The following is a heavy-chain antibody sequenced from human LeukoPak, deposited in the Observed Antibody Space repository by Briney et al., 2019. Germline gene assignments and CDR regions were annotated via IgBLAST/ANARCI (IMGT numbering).Heavy chain of an antibody. CDR3: ASRIPVAGNSYFDS. V-gene: IGHV4-34*01. CDR1: GGSFGGYH. J-gene: IGHJ4*02. D-gene: IGHD6-19*01. CDR2: TNHSGST. Sequence: PETLSLTCAVYGGSFGGYHWTWIRQPPGKGLEWIGETNHSGSTNYNPSLKSRVTTSVDTSTNQFSLRLSSVTAADTAVYYCASRIPVAGNSYFDSWGQGTLVTVSS.